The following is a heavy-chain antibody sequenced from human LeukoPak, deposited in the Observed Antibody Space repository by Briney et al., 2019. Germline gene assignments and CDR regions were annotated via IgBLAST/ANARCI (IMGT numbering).Heavy chain of an antibody. CDR2: IYSDGTT. CDR3: ARDSSSFPNYFDY. J-gene: IGHJ4*02. V-gene: IGHV3-53*01. CDR1: GFTVSSTY. Sequence: GGSLRLSSAASGFTVSSTYMSWFRQAPGKGLEWVSLIYSDGTTFYSDPVKGRFATSTVNSKNTLYLQMSSLRAEDTAVYYCARDSSSFPNYFDYWGQGTLITVSS.